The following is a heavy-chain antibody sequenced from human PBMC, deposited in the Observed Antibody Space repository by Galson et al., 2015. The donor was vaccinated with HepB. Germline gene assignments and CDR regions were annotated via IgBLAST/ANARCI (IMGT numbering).Heavy chain of an antibody. J-gene: IGHJ6*01. V-gene: IGHV7-4-1*01. Sequence: SVKVSCKASGYTFNSYAINWVRQAPGQGLEYMGWIDPNAGKPTYARGFTGRYVFSLDTSVSTAYLQIGSLEADDTAVYYCARDGYHNGARRVDVWGPGTPV. CDR1: GYTFNSYA. CDR3: ARDGYHNGARRVDV. CDR2: IDPNAGKP. D-gene: IGHD2-15*01.